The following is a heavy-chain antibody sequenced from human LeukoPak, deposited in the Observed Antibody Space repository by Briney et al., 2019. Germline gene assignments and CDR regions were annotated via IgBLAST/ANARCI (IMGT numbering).Heavy chain of an antibody. CDR1: GFTFSSYS. V-gene: IGHV3-9*03. Sequence: GGSLRLSCAASGFTFSSYSMNWVRQAPGKGLEWVSGISWNSGSIGYADSVKGRFNISRDNAKNSLYLQMNSLRTEDMALYYCAKDVYQDYYYGSGSFDYWGQGTLVTVSS. D-gene: IGHD3-10*01. CDR3: AKDVYQDYYYGSGSFDY. CDR2: ISWNSGSI. J-gene: IGHJ4*02.